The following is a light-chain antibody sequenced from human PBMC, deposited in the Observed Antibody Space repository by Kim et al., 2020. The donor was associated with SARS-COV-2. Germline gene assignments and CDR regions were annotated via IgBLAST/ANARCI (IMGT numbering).Light chain of an antibody. CDR2: GKN. Sequence: SSELTQDPAVSVALGQTVRITCQGDSLRSYYASWYQQKPGQAPVLVFYGKNNRPSGIPDRFSGSYSGNTASLTITAAQAEDEADYYCNSRESSANHWMFGGWTQLTVL. J-gene: IGLJ3*02. CDR1: SLRSYY. CDR3: NSRESSANHWM. V-gene: IGLV3-19*01.